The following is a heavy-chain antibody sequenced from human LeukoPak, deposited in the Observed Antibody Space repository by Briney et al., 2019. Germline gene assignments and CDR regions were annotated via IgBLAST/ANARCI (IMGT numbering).Heavy chain of an antibody. CDR2: IVPILGIA. CDR1: GGTFSSYA. CDR3: ARGFRMVQGVPPDY. Sequence: SVKVSCKASGGTFSSYAISWVRQAPGQGLEWMGRIVPILGIANYAQKFQGRVTITADKSTSTAYMELSSLRSEDTAVYYCARGFRMVQGVPPDYWGQGTLVTVSS. D-gene: IGHD3-10*01. J-gene: IGHJ4*02. V-gene: IGHV1-69*04.